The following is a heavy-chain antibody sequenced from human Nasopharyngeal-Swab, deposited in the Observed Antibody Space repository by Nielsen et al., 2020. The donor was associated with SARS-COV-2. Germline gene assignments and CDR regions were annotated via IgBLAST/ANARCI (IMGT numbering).Heavy chain of an antibody. CDR2: ISSSSSTI. J-gene: IGHJ6*02. CDR3: ARDPKYYYYYGMDV. V-gene: IGHV3-48*04. CDR1: GFTFSSYS. Sequence: GESLKISCAASGFTFSSYSMNWVGQAPGKGLEWVSYISSSSSTIYYADSVKGRFTISRDNAKNSLYLQMNSLRAEDTAVYYCARDPKYYYYYGMDVWGQGTTVTVSS.